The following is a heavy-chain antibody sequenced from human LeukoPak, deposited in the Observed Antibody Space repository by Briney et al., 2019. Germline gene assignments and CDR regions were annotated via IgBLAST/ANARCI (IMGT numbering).Heavy chain of an antibody. J-gene: IGHJ4*02. CDR1: GFTFTNYV. Sequence: GGSLRLSCAASGFTFTNYVMNWVRQAPGKGLEWVSGTSRNGDKSYYADSVKGRFTISRDTSKSTLYLQMNSLRVEDTALYYCAKDRDDYGDFAFDYWGQGALVTVSS. D-gene: IGHD4-17*01. V-gene: IGHV3-23*01. CDR3: AKDRDDYGDFAFDY. CDR2: TSRNGDKS.